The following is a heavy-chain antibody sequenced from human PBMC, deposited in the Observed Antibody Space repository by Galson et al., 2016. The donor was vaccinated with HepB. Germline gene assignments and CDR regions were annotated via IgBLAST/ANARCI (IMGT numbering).Heavy chain of an antibody. D-gene: IGHD2-2*01. V-gene: IGHV3-9*01. J-gene: IGHJ6*02. Sequence: SQRLSCAASGFTFDDYAMHWVRQIPGKGLQWVSGISWNGGSIGYADPVKGRFSISRDNAKNSLYLQMNSLRPEDTALYYCAKEGAGVGSTSWTYYYYSGLDVWGQGTTVTVSS. CDR1: GFTFDDYA. CDR3: AKEGAGVGSTSWTYYYYSGLDV. CDR2: ISWNGGSI.